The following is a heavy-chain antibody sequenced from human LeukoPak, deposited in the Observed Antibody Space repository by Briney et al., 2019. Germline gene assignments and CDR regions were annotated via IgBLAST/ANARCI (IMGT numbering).Heavy chain of an antibody. D-gene: IGHD2-2*01. J-gene: IGHJ6*03. CDR2: IYYSGST. Sequence: ASETLSLTCTVSGGSISSSSYYWGWIRQPPGKGLEWIGSIYYSGSTYYNPSLKSRVTISVDTSKNQFSLKLSSVTAADTAVYYCARQHVVVPAANLFYMDVWGKGTTVTVSS. V-gene: IGHV4-39*01. CDR3: ARQHVVVPAANLFYMDV. CDR1: GGSISSSSYY.